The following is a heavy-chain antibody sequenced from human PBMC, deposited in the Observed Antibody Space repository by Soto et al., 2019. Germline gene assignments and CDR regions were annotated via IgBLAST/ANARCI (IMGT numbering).Heavy chain of an antibody. V-gene: IGHV3-23*01. CDR2: IHGDGDYS. D-gene: IGHD2-2*02. Sequence: EVQLLDSGGGLVQPGGSLRLSCAASGFMFSCCAMSWVRQAPGKGLEWVSTIHGDGDYSHYTDSVEGRFTISRDNSRNTLYLQMNNLRADDTAVYYCAKNRGAGDYTNWSFAVWGRGTLVTVSS. J-gene: IGHJ2*01. CDR1: GFMFSCCA. CDR3: AKNRGAGDYTNWSFAV.